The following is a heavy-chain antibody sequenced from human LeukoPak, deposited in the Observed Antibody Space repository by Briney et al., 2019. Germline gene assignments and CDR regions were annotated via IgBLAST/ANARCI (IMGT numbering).Heavy chain of an antibody. D-gene: IGHD5-12*01. V-gene: IGHV3-21*01. Sequence: NPGGSLRLSCAASGFTFSSYWMNWVRQAPGKGLEWVSSISSSSSYIYYADTVKGRFTISRDNAKNSLYLQMNSLRAEDTAVYYCARDPFRWLLIATSFDPWGQGTLVTVSS. CDR2: ISSSSSYI. J-gene: IGHJ5*02. CDR1: GFTFSSYW. CDR3: ARDPFRWLLIATSFDP.